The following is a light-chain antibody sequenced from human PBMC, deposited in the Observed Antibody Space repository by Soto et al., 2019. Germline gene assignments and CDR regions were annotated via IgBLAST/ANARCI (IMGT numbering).Light chain of an antibody. CDR1: QSVSIN. V-gene: IGKV3-15*01. J-gene: IGKJ1*01. CDR2: GAS. Sequence: EVVMTQSPATLSVSPGERATLSCRASQSVSINLAWYQQKPGQAPRLLIYGASTRATGIPARFSGSGSGTEFPPTISSLQSEDFAVYYCQHYNNWPPWTFGQGTKVEIK. CDR3: QHYNNWPPWT.